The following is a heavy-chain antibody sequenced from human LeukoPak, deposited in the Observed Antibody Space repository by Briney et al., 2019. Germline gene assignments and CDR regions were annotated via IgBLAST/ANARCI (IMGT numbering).Heavy chain of an antibody. CDR3: ARRPYYDFWSGYYFDY. V-gene: IGHV5-51*01. CDR2: IYPGDSDT. J-gene: IGHJ4*02. D-gene: IGHD3-3*01. Sequence: GESLKISCKASGYSFTTYWIGWVRQMPGKGLEWMGLIYPGDSDTRYSPSFQGQVTISADKSISTAYLQWSTLKASDTAMYYCARRPYYDFWSGYYFDYWGQGTLVTVSS. CDR1: GYSFTTYW.